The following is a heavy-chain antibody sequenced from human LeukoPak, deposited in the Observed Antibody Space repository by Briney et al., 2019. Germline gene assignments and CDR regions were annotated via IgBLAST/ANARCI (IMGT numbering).Heavy chain of an antibody. CDR2: ISAYNGNT. CDR3: ARECRMYYDFWSGYSPLYYFDY. V-gene: IGHV1-18*01. D-gene: IGHD3-3*01. J-gene: IGHJ4*02. Sequence: ASVKVSCKASGYTFTSYGISWVRQAPGQGLEWMGWISAYNGNTNYAQKLQGRVTMTTDTSTSTAYMELRSLRSDDTAVYYCARECRMYYDFWSGYSPLYYFDYWGQGTLVTVSS. CDR1: GYTFTSYG.